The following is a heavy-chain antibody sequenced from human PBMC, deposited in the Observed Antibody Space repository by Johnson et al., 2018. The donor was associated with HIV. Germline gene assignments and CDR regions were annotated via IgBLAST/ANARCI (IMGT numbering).Heavy chain of an antibody. CDR2: MSSSGSTI. J-gene: IGHJ3*02. Sequence: QMQLVESGGGLVKPGGSLRLSCAASGFSFSDFYMSWIRQAPGKGLEWISYMSSSGSTIYHAESVKGRFTISRDNAKNSLYLQMGSLRAEDMAVYFCASISLGAFDIWGQGTLVTVSS. CDR1: GFSFSDFY. V-gene: IGHV3-11*04. CDR3: ASISLGAFDI.